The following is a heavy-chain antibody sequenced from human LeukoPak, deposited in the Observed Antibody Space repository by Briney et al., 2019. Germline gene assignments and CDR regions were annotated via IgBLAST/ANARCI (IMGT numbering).Heavy chain of an antibody. CDR3: AKEHGRTSHWFDY. J-gene: IGHJ4*02. CDR2: IRYDGSNK. CDR1: GFTFSSYG. V-gene: IGHV3-30*02. Sequence: GGSLRLSCAASGFTFSSYGMHWVRQAPGKGLEWAAFIRYDGSNKYYADSVKGRFTISRDNSKNTLYLQMNSLRAEDTAVYYCAKEHGRTSHWFDYWGQGTLVTVSS. D-gene: IGHD2-2*01.